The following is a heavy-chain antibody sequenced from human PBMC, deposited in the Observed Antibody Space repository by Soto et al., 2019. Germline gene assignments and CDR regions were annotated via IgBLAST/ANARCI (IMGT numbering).Heavy chain of an antibody. Sequence: GGSLRLSCAPSGFAVEDNFVGWARQASGKGMEWVSIMFSAGVTYYAASVKGRFTISKDISKNTLSLQMSSLRADDTAVYFCAGAGNYNYAFEFWGLGTPVTVSS. D-gene: IGHD3-9*01. CDR3: AGAGNYNYAFEF. V-gene: IGHV3-53*01. CDR2: MFSAGVT. CDR1: GFAVEDNF. J-gene: IGHJ4*02.